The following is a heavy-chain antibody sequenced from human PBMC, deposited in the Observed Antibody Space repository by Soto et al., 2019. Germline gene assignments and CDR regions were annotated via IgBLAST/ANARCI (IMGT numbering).Heavy chain of an antibody. CDR1: GGSISSSNW. V-gene: IGHV4-4*02. CDR2: IYHSGRT. D-gene: IGHD6-13*01. J-gene: IGHJ3*02. CDR3: ARVKLAAAGTLDAFDI. Sequence: QVQLQESGPGRVKPSGTLSLTCAVSGGSISSSNWWSWVRQPPGKGLEWIGEIYHSGRTNSNPALKGRVTRSVDKSKNQFSLKLSSVTAADTAVYYCARVKLAAAGTLDAFDIWGQGTMVTVSS.